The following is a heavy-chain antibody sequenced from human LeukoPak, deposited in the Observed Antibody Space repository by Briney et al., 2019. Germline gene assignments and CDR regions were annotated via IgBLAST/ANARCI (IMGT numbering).Heavy chain of an antibody. J-gene: IGHJ4*02. CDR3: ARDARLEWLLGYFDY. CDR2: IKQDGSEK. Sequence: PGGSLRLSCAASGFTFSSYWMSWVRQAPGKGLEWVANIKQDGSEKYYVDSVKGRFTISRDNAKNSLYLQMNSLRAENTAVYYCARDARLEWLLGYFDYWGQGTLVTVSS. CDR1: GFTFSSYW. D-gene: IGHD3-3*01. V-gene: IGHV3-7*01.